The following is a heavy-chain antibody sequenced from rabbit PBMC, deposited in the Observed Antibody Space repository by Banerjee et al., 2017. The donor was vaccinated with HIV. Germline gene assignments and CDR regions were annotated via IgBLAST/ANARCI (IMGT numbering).Heavy chain of an antibody. V-gene: IGHV1S45*01. CDR2: IYAGSSGST. D-gene: IGHD4-1*01. Sequence: QEQLEESGGDLVKPEGSLTLTCTVSGFSFSSSYWICWVRQAPGKGLEWIACIYAGSSGSTQYASWAKGRFTISKISSTTVTLQMTSLTAADTATYFCARDLAGVIGWNFGLWGPGTLVTVS. CDR1: GFSFSSSYW. J-gene: IGHJ4*01. CDR3: ARDLAGVIGWNFGL.